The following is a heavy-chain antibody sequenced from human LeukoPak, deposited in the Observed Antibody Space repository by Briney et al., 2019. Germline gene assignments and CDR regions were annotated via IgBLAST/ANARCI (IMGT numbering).Heavy chain of an antibody. J-gene: IGHJ5*02. Sequence: ASVKVSCKASGYTFSGHYMHWVRQAPGQGLEWMGWINPNSGDTKCAQKFQGRVTMTRDTSISTAYMELSRLRSDDTAMYYCARDSGGIAVAGTGLSWFDPWSQGTLVTVSS. CDR2: INPNSGDT. D-gene: IGHD6-19*01. CDR1: GYTFSGHY. CDR3: ARDSGGIAVAGTGLSWFDP. V-gene: IGHV1-2*02.